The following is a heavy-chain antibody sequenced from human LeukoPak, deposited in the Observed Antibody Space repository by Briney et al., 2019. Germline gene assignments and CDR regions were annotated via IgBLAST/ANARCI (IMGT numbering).Heavy chain of an antibody. J-gene: IGHJ4*02. CDR3: ARRDILTGYYDY. V-gene: IGHV3-23*01. CDR1: GFTFSSYA. Sequence: GGSLRLSCAASGFTFSSYAMSWVRQAPGKGLEWVSAISGSGGSTYYADSVKGRLTISRDNAKNSLYLQMNSLRAEDTAVYYCARRDILTGYYDYWGQGTLVTVSS. D-gene: IGHD3-9*01. CDR2: ISGSGGST.